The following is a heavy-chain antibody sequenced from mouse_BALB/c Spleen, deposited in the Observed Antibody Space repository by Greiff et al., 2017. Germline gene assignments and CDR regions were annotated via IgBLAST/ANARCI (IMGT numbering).Heavy chain of an antibody. J-gene: IGHJ2*01. CDR2: IDPSDSET. D-gene: IGHD4-1*01. CDR3: ARTLTGTFYFDY. V-gene: IGHV1S127*01. CDR1: GYSFTSYW. Sequence: QVQLQQSGPQLVRPGASVKISCKASGYSFTSYWMHWVKQRPGQGLEWIGMIDPSDSETRLNQKFKDKATLTVDKSSSTAYMQLSSPTSEDSAVYYCARTLTGTFYFDYWGQGTTLTVSS.